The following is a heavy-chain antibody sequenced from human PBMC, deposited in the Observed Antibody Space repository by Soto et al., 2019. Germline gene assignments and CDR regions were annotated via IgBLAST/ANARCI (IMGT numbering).Heavy chain of an antibody. V-gene: IGHV4-59*01. Sequence: SETLSLTCTVSGGSISSYYWSWIRQPPGKGLEWIGYIYYSGSTNYNPSLKSRVTISVDTSKNQFSLKLSSVTAADTAVYYCARGGYYYHSSGYYGVEYWGQGTLVTVSS. CDR1: GGSISSYY. J-gene: IGHJ4*02. D-gene: IGHD3-22*01. CDR2: IYYSGST. CDR3: ARGGYYYHSSGYYGVEY.